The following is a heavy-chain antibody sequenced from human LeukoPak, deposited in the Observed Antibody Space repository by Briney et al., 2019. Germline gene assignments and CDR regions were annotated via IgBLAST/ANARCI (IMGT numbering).Heavy chain of an antibody. J-gene: IGHJ6*02. D-gene: IGHD2-2*01. CDR2: ISGSGGST. CDR3: AKGGVDIVVVPAASIYYGMDV. Sequence: GGSLRLSCAASGFTFSGYAMSWVRQAPGRGLEWVSAISGSGGSTYYADSVKGRFTISRDNSKNTLYLQMNSLRAEDTAVYYCAKGGVDIVVVPAASIYYGMDVWGQGTTVTVSS. V-gene: IGHV3-23*01. CDR1: GFTFSGYA.